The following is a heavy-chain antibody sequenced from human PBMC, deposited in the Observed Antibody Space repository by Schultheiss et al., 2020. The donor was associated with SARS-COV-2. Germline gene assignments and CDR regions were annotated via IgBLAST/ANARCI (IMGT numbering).Heavy chain of an antibody. CDR3: ARDLYGDHAFDI. D-gene: IGHD4-17*01. Sequence: ASVKVSCKASGGTFSSYAISWVRQAPGQGLEWMGWINPNSGGTNYAQKFQGRVTMTRDTSISTAYMELSRLRSDDTAVYYCARDLYGDHAFDIWGQGTMVTVSS. V-gene: IGHV1-2*02. CDR2: INPNSGGT. J-gene: IGHJ3*02. CDR1: GGTFSSYA.